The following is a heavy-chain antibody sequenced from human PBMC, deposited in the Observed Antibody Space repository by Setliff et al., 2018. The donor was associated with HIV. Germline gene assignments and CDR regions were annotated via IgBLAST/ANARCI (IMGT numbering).Heavy chain of an antibody. CDR1: GGSIISSSYY. CDR2: MYYRGTT. V-gene: IGHV4-39*07. J-gene: IGHJ4*01. D-gene: IGHD3-22*01. CDR3: ARGTSGGHSSGYYYFDY. Sequence: SETLSLTCTVSGGSIISSSYYWGWIRQPPGKGLEWIGTMYYRGTTYSNPSLKSRVTISLDTSKNQFSLKLSSVTAADTAVYYCARGTSGGHSSGYYYFDYWGHGTLVTVSS.